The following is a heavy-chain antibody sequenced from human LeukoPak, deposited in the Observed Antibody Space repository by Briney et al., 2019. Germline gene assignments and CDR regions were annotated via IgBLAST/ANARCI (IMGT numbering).Heavy chain of an antibody. V-gene: IGHV4-31*03. CDR3: ARDFRGASTVTARNAFDI. Sequence: SQTLSLTCTVSGGSISSGGYYWSWIRQHPGKGLEWIGYIYYSGSTYHNPSLKSRVTISVDTSKNQFSLKLSSVTAADTAVYYCARDFRGASTVTARNAFDIWGQGTMVTVSS. J-gene: IGHJ3*02. D-gene: IGHD4-17*01. CDR2: IYYSGST. CDR1: GGSISSGGYY.